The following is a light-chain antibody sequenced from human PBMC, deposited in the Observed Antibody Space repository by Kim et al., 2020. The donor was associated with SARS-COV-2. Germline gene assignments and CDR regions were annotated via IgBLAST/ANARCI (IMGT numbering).Light chain of an antibody. V-gene: IGLV2-14*04. CDR2: DVS. Sequence: GQSITLSCPGTSSDVGGYNHVSWYQQHPGKVPKLLIYDVSKWPSGVSNRFSGSKSGNTASLTISGLQAEDEADYYCASFAPSNTWVFGGGTQLTVL. J-gene: IGLJ3*02. CDR1: SSDVGGYNH. CDR3: ASFAPSNTWV.